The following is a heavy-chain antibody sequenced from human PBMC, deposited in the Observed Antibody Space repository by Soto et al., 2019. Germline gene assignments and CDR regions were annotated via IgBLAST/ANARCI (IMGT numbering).Heavy chain of an antibody. Sequence: GGSLRLSCAATGFTFSFYAMTWVRQSPGKGLEWVSAVTANGGSTYSADSVKGRFTISRDNSKNTLFLQMNSLRAEDAAVYYCASLGVGDWANYYYYYGMDVWGQGTTVTVSS. CDR1: GFTFSFYA. V-gene: IGHV3-23*01. CDR3: ASLGVGDWANYYYYYGMDV. D-gene: IGHD2-21*02. J-gene: IGHJ6*02. CDR2: VTANGGST.